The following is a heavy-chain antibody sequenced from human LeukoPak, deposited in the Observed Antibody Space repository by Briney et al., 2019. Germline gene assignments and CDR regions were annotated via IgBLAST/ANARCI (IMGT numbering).Heavy chain of an antibody. J-gene: IGHJ4*02. CDR3: ARVGYSSGWYGVDY. D-gene: IGHD6-19*01. CDR2: ISAYNGNT. CDR1: GYTFTSYG. Sequence: ASVKVSCKASGYTFTSYGISWVRQAPGQGPEWMGWISAYNGNTNYAQKLQGRVTMTTDTSTSTAYMELRSLRSDDTAVYYCARVGYSSGWYGVDYWGQGTLVTVSS. V-gene: IGHV1-18*01.